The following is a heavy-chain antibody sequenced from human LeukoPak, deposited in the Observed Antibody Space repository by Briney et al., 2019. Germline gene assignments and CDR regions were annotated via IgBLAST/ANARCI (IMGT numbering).Heavy chain of an antibody. J-gene: IGHJ4*02. Sequence: GGSLRLSCAASGFTFSDHYMDWVRQAPGKGLEWVGRTRNKANSYTTEYAASVEGRFTISRDDSKNSLYLQMNSLKTEDTAVYYCARAKRYCSGGNCYSVPDYWGQGTLVTVSS. CDR3: ARAKRYCSGGNCYSVPDY. D-gene: IGHD2-15*01. CDR1: GFTFSDHY. CDR2: TRNKANSYTT. V-gene: IGHV3-72*01.